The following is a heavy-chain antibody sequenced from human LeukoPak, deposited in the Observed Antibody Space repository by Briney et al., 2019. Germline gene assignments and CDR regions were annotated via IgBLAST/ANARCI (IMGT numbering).Heavy chain of an antibody. J-gene: IGHJ6*04. D-gene: IGHD3-10*01. CDR3: AGTSYGSGSGMDV. V-gene: IGHV4-59*01. CDR2: IYYSGST. Sequence: PSETLSLTCTVSGGSISSYYWSWIRQPPGKGLEWFGYIYYSGSTNYNPSLKSRVTISVDTSKNQFSLKLSSVTAADTAVYYCAGTSYGSGSGMDVWGKGTTVTVSS. CDR1: GGSISSYY.